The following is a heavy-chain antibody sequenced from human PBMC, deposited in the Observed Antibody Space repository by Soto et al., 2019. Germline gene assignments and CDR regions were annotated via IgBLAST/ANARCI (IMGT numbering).Heavy chain of an antibody. Sequence: PGGSLRLSCAASGFTFSSYSMNWVRQAPGKGLEWVSSISGSSSYIYYADSVKGRFTISRDNAKNSLYLQMSSLGAEDTAVYYCAKDLLGYYDTSGLFDYWGQGTLVTVSS. CDR2: ISGSSSYI. CDR1: GFTFSSYS. CDR3: AKDLLGYYDTSGLFDY. V-gene: IGHV3-21*01. J-gene: IGHJ4*02. D-gene: IGHD3-22*01.